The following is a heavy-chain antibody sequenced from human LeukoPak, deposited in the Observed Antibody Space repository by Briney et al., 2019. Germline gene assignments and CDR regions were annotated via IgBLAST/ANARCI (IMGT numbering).Heavy chain of an antibody. D-gene: IGHD3-22*01. Sequence: ASVKVSCKASGYTFTSYYMHWVRQAPGQGLEWMGIINPSGGSTSYAQKFQGRVTMTRDMSTSTVYMELSSLRSEDTAVYYCARALDSPHYYYYMDVWGKGTTVTVSS. V-gene: IGHV1-46*01. CDR1: GYTFTSYY. J-gene: IGHJ6*03. CDR3: ARALDSPHYYYYMDV. CDR2: INPSGGST.